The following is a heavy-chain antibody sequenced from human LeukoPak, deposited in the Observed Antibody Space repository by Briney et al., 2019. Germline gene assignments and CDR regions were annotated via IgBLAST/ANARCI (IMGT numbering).Heavy chain of an antibody. CDR1: GGSISSSSYY. CDR2: IYYSGRT. Sequence: SETLSLTCTVSGGSISSSSYYGGWIRQPPGKGLEWLGSIYYSGRTYFNPSLKSRVTISVGTSKNQVSLTLNSVTAADPAGYYCARVYSGYDPYYFDYWGQETLVTVSS. D-gene: IGHD5-12*01. J-gene: IGHJ4*02. CDR3: ARVYSGYDPYYFDY. V-gene: IGHV4-39*07.